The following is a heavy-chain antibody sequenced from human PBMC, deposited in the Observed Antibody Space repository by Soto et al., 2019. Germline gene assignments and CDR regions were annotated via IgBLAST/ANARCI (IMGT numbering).Heavy chain of an antibody. V-gene: IGHV3-23*01. CDR3: AKGLRRSLTDSSGYYPFDY. Sequence: GGSLRLSCAASGFTFSSYAMSWVRQAPGKGLEWVSAISGSGGSTYYADSVKGRFTISRDRSKNTLYLQMNSLRAEDTAVYYCAKGLRRSLTDSSGYYPFDYWGQGTLVTVSS. D-gene: IGHD3-22*01. CDR1: GFTFSSYA. J-gene: IGHJ4*02. CDR2: ISGSGGST.